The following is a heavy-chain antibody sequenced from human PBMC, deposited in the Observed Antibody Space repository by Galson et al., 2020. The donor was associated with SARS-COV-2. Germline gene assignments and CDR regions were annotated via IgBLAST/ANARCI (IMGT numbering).Heavy chain of an antibody. CDR1: GFTFSSYE. J-gene: IGHJ3*02. CDR3: ARGWDLGNWNDEDAFDI. V-gene: IGHV3-48*03. Sequence: GGSLRLSCAASGFTFSSYEMNWVRQAPGKGLEWVSYISSSGSTIYYADSVKGRFTISRDNGKNSLYLQMNSLRAEDTAVYYCARGWDLGNWNDEDAFDIWGQGTMVTVSS. CDR2: ISSSGSTI. D-gene: IGHD1-1*01.